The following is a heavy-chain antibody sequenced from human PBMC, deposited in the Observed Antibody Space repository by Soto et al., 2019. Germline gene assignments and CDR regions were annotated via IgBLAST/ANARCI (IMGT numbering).Heavy chain of an antibody. Sequence: GGSLRLSCAASGFTFSSYAMSWVRQAPGKGLEWVSAISGSGGSTYYADSVKGRFTISRDNSKNTLYLQRNSLRAEDTAVYYCANDWADYGGKPGVCDGMDVWGQGTPVTVSS. V-gene: IGHV3-23*01. CDR3: ANDWADYGGKPGVCDGMDV. D-gene: IGHD4-17*01. J-gene: IGHJ6*02. CDR1: GFTFSSYA. CDR2: ISGSGGST.